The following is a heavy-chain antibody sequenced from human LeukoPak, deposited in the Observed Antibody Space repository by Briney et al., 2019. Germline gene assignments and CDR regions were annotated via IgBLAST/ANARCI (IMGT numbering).Heavy chain of an antibody. CDR3: ARRLVSAGVYYFDY. CDR2: IYYSGST. V-gene: IGHV4-59*01. J-gene: IGHJ4*02. D-gene: IGHD2-21*02. Sequence: PSETLSLTCTVSGGSISSDYWSWIRQPPGKGLEWIGYIYYSGSTNYNPSLKSRVTISVDTSKTHFSLKLSSVTAADTAVYYCARRLVSAGVYYFDYWGQGTLVTVSS. CDR1: GGSISSDY.